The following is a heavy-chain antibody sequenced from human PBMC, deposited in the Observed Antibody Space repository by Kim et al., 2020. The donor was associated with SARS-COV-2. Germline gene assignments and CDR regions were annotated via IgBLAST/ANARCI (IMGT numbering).Heavy chain of an antibody. CDR3: ARGTRSSSSGSWFDP. J-gene: IGHJ5*02. D-gene: IGHD6-6*01. V-gene: IGHV3-30*07. Sequence: DSVTGRFTISRDNSKNTLYLQMNSLRAEDTAVYYCARGTRSSSSGSWFDPWGQGTLVTVSS.